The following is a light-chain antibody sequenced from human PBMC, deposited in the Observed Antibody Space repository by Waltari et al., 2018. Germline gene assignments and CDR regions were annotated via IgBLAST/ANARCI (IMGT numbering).Light chain of an antibody. V-gene: IGKV3-20*01. Sequence: EIVLTQSPGTLSLSPGERSTPSCRASRSLGNSYLAWYQQKPGQTPRLLIYGASTRATGIPDRFSGSESGTDFTLTISRLEPEDFAVYFCQQYDTSPYTFGQGTKLEIK. CDR1: RSLGNSY. J-gene: IGKJ2*01. CDR2: GAS. CDR3: QQYDTSPYT.